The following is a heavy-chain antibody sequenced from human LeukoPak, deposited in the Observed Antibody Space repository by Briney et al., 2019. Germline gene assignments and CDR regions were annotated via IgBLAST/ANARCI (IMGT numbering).Heavy chain of an antibody. V-gene: IGHV4-31*03. Sequence: SETLSLTCTVSGGSISSGGHYWSWIRQHPGKGLEWIGYIYYSGSTYYNPSLKSRVTISVDTSKNQFSLKLSSVTAADTAVYYCARVDDYYGSGSYGYWGQGTLVTVSS. D-gene: IGHD3-10*01. CDR2: IYYSGST. J-gene: IGHJ4*02. CDR3: ARVDDYYGSGSYGY. CDR1: GGSISSGGHY.